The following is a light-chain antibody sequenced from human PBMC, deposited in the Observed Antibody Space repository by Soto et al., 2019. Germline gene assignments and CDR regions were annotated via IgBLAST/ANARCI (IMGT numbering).Light chain of an antibody. CDR1: SSDVGAYNS. V-gene: IGLV2-8*01. Sequence: QSVLTQPPSASGSPGQSVTISCTGTSSDVGAYNSVSWYQQHPGEVPKLLIYEVTQRPSGVPDRFSGSKSGNTASLTVSGLRVEDEANYYCNSYAGSDNLVFGGGTKLTVL. CDR3: NSYAGSDNLV. J-gene: IGLJ2*01. CDR2: EVT.